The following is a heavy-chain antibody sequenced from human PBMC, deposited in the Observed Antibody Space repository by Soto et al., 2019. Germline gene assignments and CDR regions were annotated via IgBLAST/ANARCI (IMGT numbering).Heavy chain of an antibody. CDR1: GGSFSGYY. Sequence: KTSETLSLTCAVYGGSFSGYYWSWIRQPPGKGLEWIGEINHSGSTNYNPSLTSRVTISVDPSKNQFPLNLSSVTAADTAVYYGARGRDIVVVPAAFDYWGQGTLVTVSS. D-gene: IGHD2-2*01. J-gene: IGHJ4*02. V-gene: IGHV4-34*01. CDR2: INHSGST. CDR3: ARGRDIVVVPAAFDY.